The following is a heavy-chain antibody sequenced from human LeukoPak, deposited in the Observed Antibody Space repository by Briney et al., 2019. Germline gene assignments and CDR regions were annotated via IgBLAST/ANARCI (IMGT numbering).Heavy chain of an antibody. Sequence: ASVKVSCKASGYTFTSYEINWVRQATGQGLEWMGWMNPNRGNTGYAQKFQGRVTMTRNTSISTAYMELSSLRSEDTAVYYCARVERGSWFDPWGQGTLVTVSS. CDR2: MNPNRGNT. D-gene: IGHD3-16*01. J-gene: IGHJ5*02. CDR1: GYTFTSYE. CDR3: ARVERGSWFDP. V-gene: IGHV1-8*01.